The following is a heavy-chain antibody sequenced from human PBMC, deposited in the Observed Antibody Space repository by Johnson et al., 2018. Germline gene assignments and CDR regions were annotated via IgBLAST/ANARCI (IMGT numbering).Heavy chain of an antibody. D-gene: IGHD1-1*01. CDR3: TRSQLGISALDI. CDR1: GFTFSYYD. V-gene: IGHV3-13*01. J-gene: IGHJ3*02. CDR2: IGSAGDT. Sequence: VQLVESGGGFVQXGGSLRLXCAASGFTFSYYDMHWVRHVTGKGLEWVSSIGSAGDTYYPVSVKGRFTTSKENAETSLYLQMNSLRTEDTAVYYCTRSQLGISALDIWGQGTMVTVSS.